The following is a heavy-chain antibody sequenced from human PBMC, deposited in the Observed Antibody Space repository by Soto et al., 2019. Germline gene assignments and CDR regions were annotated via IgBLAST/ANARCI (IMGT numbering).Heavy chain of an antibody. J-gene: IGHJ6*02. V-gene: IGHV1-69*06. CDR1: GGTFSSYA. D-gene: IGHD1-26*01. CDR2: IIPIFGTA. CDR3: ARDSWEELLHNYGMDV. Sequence: ASVKVSCKASGGTFSSYAISWVRQAPGQGLEWMGGIIPIFGTANYAQKFQGRVTITADKSTSTAYMELSSLRSEDTAVYYCARDSWEELLHNYGMDVWGQGTTVTVSS.